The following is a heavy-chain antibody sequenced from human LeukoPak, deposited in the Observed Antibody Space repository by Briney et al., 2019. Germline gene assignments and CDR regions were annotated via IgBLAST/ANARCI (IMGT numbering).Heavy chain of an antibody. J-gene: IGHJ4*02. V-gene: IGHV5-51*01. CDR1: GYSFTSYW. CDR3: GRAGFGELLTWDY. D-gene: IGHD3-10*01. CDR2: IYPGDSDT. Sequence: GESLKISCKGSGYSFTSYWIGWVRQMPGKGLEWMGIIYPGDSDTRYSPSFQGQVTISADKSISTAYLQWSSLKASNTAMYYCGRAGFGELLTWDYWGQGTLVTVSS.